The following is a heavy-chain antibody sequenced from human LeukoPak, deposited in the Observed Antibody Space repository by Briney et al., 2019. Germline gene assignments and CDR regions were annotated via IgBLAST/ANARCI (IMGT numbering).Heavy chain of an antibody. J-gene: IGHJ4*02. Sequence: GGSLRLSCAASGFTFIDFWMSWVRQAPGKGLEWVANIKRDGSERYSVDSVKGRLTISIDNAKNSLYLQMNSLRSEDTAVYSCTRSRAYSYDNFDYWGQGTLVTVSS. CDR1: GFTFIDFW. CDR3: TRSRAYSYDNFDY. CDR2: IKRDGSER. V-gene: IGHV3-7*01. D-gene: IGHD5-18*01.